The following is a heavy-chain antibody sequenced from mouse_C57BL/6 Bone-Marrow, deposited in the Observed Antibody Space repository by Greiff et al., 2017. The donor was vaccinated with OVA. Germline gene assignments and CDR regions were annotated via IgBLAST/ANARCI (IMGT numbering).Heavy chain of an antibody. Sequence: VKLQQPGAELVKPGASVKLSCKASGYTFTSYWMHWVKQRPGQGLEWIGMIHPNSGSTNYNEKFKGKATMTVDKSSSTAYMQLSSLTSEDSAVYYCARIVYDDYWGQGTTLTVSS. CDR1: GYTFTSYW. D-gene: IGHD2-12*01. V-gene: IGHV1-64*01. CDR2: IHPNSGST. J-gene: IGHJ2*01. CDR3: ARIVYDDY.